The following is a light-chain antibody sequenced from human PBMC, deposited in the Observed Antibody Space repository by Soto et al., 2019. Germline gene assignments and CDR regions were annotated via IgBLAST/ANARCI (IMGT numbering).Light chain of an antibody. J-gene: IGLJ1*01. V-gene: IGLV2-14*01. CDR1: SSDVGGYNY. CDR2: EVS. Sequence: QSALTQPASVSGSPGQSITISCTGTSSDVGGYNYVSWYQQHPGKAPKLMIYEVSNRPSGVSNRFSGSKSGNTASLTISGLQAEDEADYYCGSWDSSLSAYVFATGTKLTVL. CDR3: GSWDSSLSAYV.